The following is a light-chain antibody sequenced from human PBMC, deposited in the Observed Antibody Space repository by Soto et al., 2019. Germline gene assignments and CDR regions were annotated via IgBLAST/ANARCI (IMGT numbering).Light chain of an antibody. CDR1: SSNIGAGYD. CDR2: GNS. V-gene: IGLV1-40*01. J-gene: IGLJ1*01. Sequence: QAVVTQPPSVSGAPGQRVTISCTGSSSNIGAGYDVHWYQQLPGRAPKLLIYGNSNRPSGVPDRFSGSKSGTSASLAITGLQAEDEADYYCQSYDSSLSGSVLGTGTKLTVL. CDR3: QSYDSSLSGSV.